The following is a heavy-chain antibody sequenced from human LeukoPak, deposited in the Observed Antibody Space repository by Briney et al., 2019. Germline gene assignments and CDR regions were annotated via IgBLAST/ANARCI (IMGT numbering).Heavy chain of an antibody. CDR2: ISYDGSNE. Sequence: PGGSLRLSCAASGFTFSSYVMHWVRQAPGKGLEWVAIISYDGSNEYYADSVKGRFTISRDNSKNTLYLQMNSLRAEDTAVYYCARAPKRGYSYSSSYYFDYWGQGTLVTVSS. V-gene: IGHV3-30*04. D-gene: IGHD5-18*01. CDR3: ARAPKRGYSYSSSYYFDY. CDR1: GFTFSSYV. J-gene: IGHJ4*02.